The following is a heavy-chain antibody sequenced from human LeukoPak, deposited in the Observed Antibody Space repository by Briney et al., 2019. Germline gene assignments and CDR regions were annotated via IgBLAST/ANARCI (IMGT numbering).Heavy chain of an antibody. CDR2: ISAYNGNT. D-gene: IGHD3-10*01. J-gene: IGHJ5*02. CDR1: GYTFTSYG. CDR3: ARVLWFGELLPNWFDP. V-gene: IGHV1-18*01. Sequence: ASVKVSCKASGYTFTSYGISWVRQAPGQGLERMGWISAYNGNTNYAQKLQGRVTMTTDTSTSTAYMELRSLRSDDTAVYYCARVLWFGELLPNWFDPWGQGTLVTVSS.